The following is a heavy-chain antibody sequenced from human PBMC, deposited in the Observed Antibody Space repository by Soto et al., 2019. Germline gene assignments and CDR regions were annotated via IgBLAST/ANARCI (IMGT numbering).Heavy chain of an antibody. CDR1: GDSISTRSNY. V-gene: IGHV4-39*02. Sequence: QLQLQESGPGLVKPSETLSLTCTVSGDSISTRSNYWGWIRQPPGKGLEWIVSIYYSGGTYYNPCLKCRGPKSLATSKHASTRRLSSLTSADSAAYYCAREGPPIIAHNPPDNFQRGGQGTLVTVS. D-gene: IGHD1-1*01. J-gene: IGHJ1*01. CDR3: AREGPPIIAHNPPDNFQR. CDR2: IYYSGGT.